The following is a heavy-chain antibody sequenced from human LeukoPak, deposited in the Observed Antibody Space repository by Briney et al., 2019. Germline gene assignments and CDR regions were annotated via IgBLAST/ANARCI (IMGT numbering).Heavy chain of an antibody. V-gene: IGHV4-4*07. D-gene: IGHD5-12*01. CDR1: GGSISSYY. J-gene: IGHJ5*02. CDR2: IYTSGST. Sequence: SETLSLTCTVSGGSISSYYWSWIRQPAGKGLEWIGRIYTSGSTNYNPSLKSRVTMSVDTSKNQFSLKLSSVTAADTAVYYCARGGGDIVATIRYWFDPWGQGTLVTVSS. CDR3: ARGGGDIVATIRYWFDP.